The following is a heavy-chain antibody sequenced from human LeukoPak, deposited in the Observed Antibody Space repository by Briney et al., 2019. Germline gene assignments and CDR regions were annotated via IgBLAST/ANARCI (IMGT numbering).Heavy chain of an antibody. V-gene: IGHV4-38-2*01. Sequence: SETLSLTCAVSGDSLSSPYYWAWIRQSPERGLEWIASLHHKGTTFLNPSLKSRVAISRDTSKEQFSLNLISVTAADTAVYYCARASFYDGSFGYWGQGILVTVSS. CDR3: ARASFYDGSFGY. CDR1: GDSLSSPYY. D-gene: IGHD2/OR15-2a*01. J-gene: IGHJ4*02. CDR2: LHHKGTT.